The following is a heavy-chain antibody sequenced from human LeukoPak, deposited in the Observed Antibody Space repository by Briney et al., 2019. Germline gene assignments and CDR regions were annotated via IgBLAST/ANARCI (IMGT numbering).Heavy chain of an antibody. D-gene: IGHD3-10*01. J-gene: IGHJ4*02. CDR3: AAELWFGELWGFEY. V-gene: IGHV1-58*01. CDR1: GSTFSTSA. Sequence: GTSVKVSCKASGSTFSTSAVEWGRQARGQRLEWIGRIVVGSGSTNSAQKFQERVTLTRDTSTSTVYMELSSLRSKDTAVYYCAAELWFGELWGFEYWGQGTLVTVSS. CDR2: IVVGSGST.